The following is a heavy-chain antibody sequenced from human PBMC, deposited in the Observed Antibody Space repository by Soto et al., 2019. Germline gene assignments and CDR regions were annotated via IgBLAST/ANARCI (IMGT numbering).Heavy chain of an antibody. Sequence: ASVKVSCKASGYTFTSYVISWVRKAPGQGLEWMGWMSAYNGNTNYAQKLQGRVTMTTDTSTSTAYMELRSLRSDDTAVYYCARDVPHRQWLVIDYYYGMDVWGQGTTVTVSS. V-gene: IGHV1-18*01. CDR3: ARDVPHRQWLVIDYYYGMDV. CDR2: MSAYNGNT. D-gene: IGHD6-19*01. CDR1: GYTFTSYV. J-gene: IGHJ6*02.